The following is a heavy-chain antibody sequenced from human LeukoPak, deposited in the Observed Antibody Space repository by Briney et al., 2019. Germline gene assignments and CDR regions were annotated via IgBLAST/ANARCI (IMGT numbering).Heavy chain of an antibody. J-gene: IGHJ4*02. Sequence: GGSLRLSCTAPGFTLSSYWMSWVRQAPGKGLEWVANIKQDESEKFYVDSVKGRFTISRDNAKNSLYLQMNSLRAEDTAVYYCAREFGIEYSYGSFDYWGQGTLVTVSS. CDR1: GFTLSSYW. CDR2: IKQDESEK. CDR3: AREFGIEYSYGSFDY. V-gene: IGHV3-7*01. D-gene: IGHD5-18*01.